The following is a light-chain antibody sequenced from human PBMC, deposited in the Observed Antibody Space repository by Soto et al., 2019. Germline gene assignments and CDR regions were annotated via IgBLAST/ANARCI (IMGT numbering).Light chain of an antibody. CDR2: GAS. V-gene: IGKV3-20*01. J-gene: IGKJ1*01. Sequence: EVVLTQSPGTLSLSPGERATLSCRASQSVSSTYLAWYQQRPGQAPRPLIYGASTSATDIPDRISGSRSGTDFTLTVSRLEPEDFGVYYCQHYGSTRWSFGQGPKVEIK. CDR3: QHYGSTRWS. CDR1: QSVSSTY.